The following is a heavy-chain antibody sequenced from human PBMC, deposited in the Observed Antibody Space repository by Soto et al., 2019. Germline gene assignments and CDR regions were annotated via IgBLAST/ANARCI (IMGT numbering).Heavy chain of an antibody. CDR1: GGSISSSSYY. D-gene: IGHD3-3*02. Sequence: SETLSLTCTVSGGSISSSSYYWGWIRQPPGKGLEWIGSIYYSGSTYYNPSLKSRVTISVDTSKNQFSLKLSSVTAADTAVYYCASPKIAFYNWIDSWGQGILVTVSS. CDR2: IYYSGST. CDR3: ASPKIAFYNWIDS. J-gene: IGHJ5*01. V-gene: IGHV4-39*01.